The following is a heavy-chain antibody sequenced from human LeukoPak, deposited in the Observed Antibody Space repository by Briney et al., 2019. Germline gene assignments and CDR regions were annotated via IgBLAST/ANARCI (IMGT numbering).Heavy chain of an antibody. D-gene: IGHD6-19*01. V-gene: IGHV3-23*01. J-gene: IGHJ4*02. CDR1: GVTFSSHA. CDR3: AKNSQYNSGWITYYFDY. Sequence: TGGSLRLSCAASGVTFSSHAMSWVRQTPGKGLEWVSAISGDGGSTYYADSVKGRFTISRDNSKNTLYLQMNSLRVEDTAVYYCAKNSQYNSGWITYYFDYWGQGILVTVSS. CDR2: ISGDGGST.